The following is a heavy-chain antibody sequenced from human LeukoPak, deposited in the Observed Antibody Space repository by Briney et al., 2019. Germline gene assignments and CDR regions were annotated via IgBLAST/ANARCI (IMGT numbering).Heavy chain of an antibody. CDR3: AREGGDAGFDAFDI. CDR2: IHYSGST. V-gene: IGHV4-59*01. J-gene: IGHJ3*02. Sequence: PSETLSLTCTVSGGSISSYYWSWFRQPPGKGLEWNGYIHYSGSTNYNPSLKSRVTISVDTSKNQFSLKLSSVTAADTAVYYCAREGGDAGFDAFDIWGQGTMVTVSS. D-gene: IGHD3-16*01. CDR1: GGSISSYY.